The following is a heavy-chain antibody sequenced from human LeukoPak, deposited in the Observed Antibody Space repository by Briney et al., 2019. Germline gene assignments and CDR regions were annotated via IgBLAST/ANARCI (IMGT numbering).Heavy chain of an antibody. V-gene: IGHV3-30*18. J-gene: IGHJ5*02. D-gene: IGHD3-10*01. CDR2: ISFDGSNK. CDR1: GFTFSSYG. CDR3: AKGEFGELSSNWFDP. Sequence: AGGSLRLSCAASGFTFSSYGMYWVRQAPGKGLECVALISFDGSNKYYAESVKGRFTISRDNSKNTLYLQMNSLRAEDTAVYYCAKGEFGELSSNWFDPWGQGTLVTVSS.